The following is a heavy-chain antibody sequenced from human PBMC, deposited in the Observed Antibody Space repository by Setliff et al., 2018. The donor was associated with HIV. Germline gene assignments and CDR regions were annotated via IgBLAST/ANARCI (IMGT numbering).Heavy chain of an antibody. CDR3: ARAGSGYDLNYNYFDP. J-gene: IGHJ5*02. V-gene: IGHV4-59*01. Sequence: SETLSLTCSLSGGSIGASYWSWIRQSPGKELEWLAYIYYTGSTSYNPSLKSRVTISVDTSKNQFFLKLTSVTAADTAVYYCARAGSGYDLNYNYFDPWGQGTRVTVPQ. CDR2: IYYTGST. CDR1: GGSIGASY. D-gene: IGHD5-12*01.